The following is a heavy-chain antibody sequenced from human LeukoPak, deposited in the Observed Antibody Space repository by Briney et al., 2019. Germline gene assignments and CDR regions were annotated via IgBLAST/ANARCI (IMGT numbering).Heavy chain of an antibody. CDR2: INPNSGGT. D-gene: IGHD3-3*01. J-gene: IGHJ4*02. CDR3: ATDTIFGVVNDY. Sequence: ASVTVSCEASGYTFTGYYMHWLRQAPGQGLEWMGWINPNSGGTNYAQKFQGRVTMTRDTSISTAYMELSRLRSDDTAVYYCATDTIFGVVNDYWGQGTLVTVSP. CDR1: GYTFTGYY. V-gene: IGHV1-2*02.